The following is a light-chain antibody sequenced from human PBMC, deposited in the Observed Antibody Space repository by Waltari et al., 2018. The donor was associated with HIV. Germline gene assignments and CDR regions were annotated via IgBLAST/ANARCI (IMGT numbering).Light chain of an antibody. Sequence: SSELTQDPAVSVALGQTVKIACLGDSLRKYYVSWYRLRPGQAPQLLVHGKNSRPSGIPDRFSASSSGNRAFLTITGARAEDEADYYCACWDRSGDYILFGGGTSLTGL. CDR3: ACWDRSGDYIL. CDR1: SLRKYY. V-gene: IGLV3-19*01. J-gene: IGLJ2*01. CDR2: GKN.